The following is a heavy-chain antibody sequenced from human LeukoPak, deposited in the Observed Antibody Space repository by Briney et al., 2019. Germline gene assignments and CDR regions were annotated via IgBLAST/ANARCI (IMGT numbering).Heavy chain of an antibody. D-gene: IGHD3-10*01. CDR3: ARDGRRYYYGSGSYYTMDV. J-gene: IGHJ6*04. CDR2: IIPIFGTA. V-gene: IGHV1-69*06. CDR1: GGTFSNYV. Sequence: SVKVSCKASGGTFSNYVLSWVRQAPGQGLEWMGGIIPIFGTANYAQKFQGRVTITADKSTSTAYMELSSLRSEDTAVYYCARDGRRYYYGSGSYYTMDVWGKGTTVTVSS.